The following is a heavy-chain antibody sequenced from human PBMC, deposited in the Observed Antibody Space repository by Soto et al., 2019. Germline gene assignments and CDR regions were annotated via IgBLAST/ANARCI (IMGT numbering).Heavy chain of an antibody. CDR1: GGTFSSYA. CDR2: IIPIFGTA. D-gene: IGHD6-25*01. Sequence: SVKVSCKASGGTFSSYAISWVRQAPGQGLEWMGGIIPIFGTANYAQKFQGRVTITADKSTSTAYMELSSLRSEDTAVYYCARTRSRAPIAARPGWFDPWGQGTLVTVSS. CDR3: ARTRSRAPIAARPGWFDP. V-gene: IGHV1-69*06. J-gene: IGHJ5*02.